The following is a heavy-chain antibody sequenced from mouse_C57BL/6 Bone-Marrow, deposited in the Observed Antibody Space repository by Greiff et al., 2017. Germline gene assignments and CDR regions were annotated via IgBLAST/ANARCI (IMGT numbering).Heavy chain of an antibody. CDR3: ATATVPSPYAMDY. CDR1: GYTFTSYW. J-gene: IGHJ4*01. CDR2: IDPSDSET. D-gene: IGHD1-1*01. Sequence: VKLQQPGAELVRPGSSVKLSCKASGYTFTSYWMHWVKQRPIQGLEWIGNIDPSDSETHYNQKFKDKATLTVDKSSSTAYMQLSSLTSEDSAVYYCATATVPSPYAMDYWGQGTSVTVSS. V-gene: IGHV1-52*01.